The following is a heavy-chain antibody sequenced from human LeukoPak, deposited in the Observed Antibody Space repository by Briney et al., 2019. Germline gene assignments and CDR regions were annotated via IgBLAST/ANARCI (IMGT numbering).Heavy chain of an antibody. CDR3: AKIRVYDSSGYYGTRDAFDI. J-gene: IGHJ3*02. D-gene: IGHD3-22*01. Sequence: PGGSLRLSCAASGLTFSSYAMSWVRQAPGKGLEWVSAISGSGGSTYYADSVKGRFTISRDNSKNTLYLQMNSLRAEDTAVYYCAKIRVYDSSGYYGTRDAFDIWGQGTMVTVSS. V-gene: IGHV3-23*01. CDR1: GLTFSSYA. CDR2: ISGSGGST.